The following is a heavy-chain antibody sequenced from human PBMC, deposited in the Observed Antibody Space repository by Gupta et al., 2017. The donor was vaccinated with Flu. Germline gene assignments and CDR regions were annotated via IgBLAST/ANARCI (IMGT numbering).Heavy chain of an antibody. V-gene: IGHV1-2*02. CDR2: INPNSGDT. Sequence: SGYTHTAYYIHWVRQAPGQGLEWMGWINPNSGDTNYAQKFQGRVTLTRDTSITTAYMELSSLRSDDTAVYYCARDSAAAGFDYFDYWGQGTLVTVSS. CDR1: GYTHTAYY. D-gene: IGHD6-13*01. J-gene: IGHJ4*02. CDR3: ARDSAAAGFDYFDY.